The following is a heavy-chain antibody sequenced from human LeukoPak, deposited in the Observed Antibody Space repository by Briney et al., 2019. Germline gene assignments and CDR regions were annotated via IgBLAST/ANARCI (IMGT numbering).Heavy chain of an antibody. Sequence: PGGSLRLSCAASGFTFSSFGMHWLRQAPGKGLEWAAFIWYDGSNKYYADSVKGRFTISRDNSKNTLYLQMNSLRVEDTAVYYCARDGTVTAGPFDPWGRGTLVTVSS. CDR3: ARDGTVTAGPFDP. J-gene: IGHJ5*02. V-gene: IGHV3-33*08. CDR1: GFTFSSFG. D-gene: IGHD4-11*01. CDR2: IWYDGSNK.